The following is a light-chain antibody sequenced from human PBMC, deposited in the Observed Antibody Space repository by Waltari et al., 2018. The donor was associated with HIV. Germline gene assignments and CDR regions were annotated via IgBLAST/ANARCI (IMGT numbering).Light chain of an antibody. CDR3: QSYDTSLGGWV. J-gene: IGLJ3*02. V-gene: IGLV1-40*01. CDR1: RTNIGAGYD. CDR2: RNF. Sequence: QSVLTQPPSVSGAPGQRVTISCAGSRTNIGAGYDANRYQQLPGTAPKHLIFRNFNRPSGVPDRFSGSKSGTSASLAITGLQAEDEADFYCQSYDTSLGGWVFGGGTKLTVL.